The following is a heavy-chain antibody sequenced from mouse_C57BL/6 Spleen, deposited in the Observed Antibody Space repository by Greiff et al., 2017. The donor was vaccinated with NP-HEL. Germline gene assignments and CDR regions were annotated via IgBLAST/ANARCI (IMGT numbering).Heavy chain of an antibody. D-gene: IGHD1-1*01. CDR3: ARPPTTVVGRYYVDY. J-gene: IGHJ2*01. Sequence: QVQLQQPGAELVKPGASVKLSCKASGYTFTSYWMQWVKQRPGQGLEWIGEIDPSDSYTNYNQKFKGKATLTVDTSSSTAYMQLSSLTSEDSAVYYCARPPTTVVGRYYVDYWGQGTTLTVSS. CDR2: IDPSDSYT. V-gene: IGHV1-50*01. CDR1: GYTFTSYW.